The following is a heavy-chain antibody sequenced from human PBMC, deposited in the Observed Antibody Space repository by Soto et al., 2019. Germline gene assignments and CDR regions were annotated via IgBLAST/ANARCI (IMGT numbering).Heavy chain of an antibody. Sequence: EVQLVESGGGLVQPGGSLRLSCAASGFTFSSYSMNWVRQAPGKGLEWVSYISSSSSTIYYADSVKGRFTISRDNAKNSLYLQMNSLRAEDTAVYYCARGGVRSYFDYWGQGTLVTVSS. V-gene: IGHV3-48*01. CDR2: ISSSSSTI. J-gene: IGHJ4*02. CDR1: GFTFSSYS. CDR3: ARGGVRSYFDY. D-gene: IGHD4-17*01.